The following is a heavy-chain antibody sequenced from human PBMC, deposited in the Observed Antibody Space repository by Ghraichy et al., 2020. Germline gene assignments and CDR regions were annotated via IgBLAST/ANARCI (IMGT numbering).Heavy chain of an antibody. J-gene: IGHJ6*02. Sequence: SETLSLTCTVSGGSISSYYWSWIRQPAGKGLEWIGRIYTSGSTNYNPSLKSRVTMSVETSKNQFSLKLSSVTAADTAVYYCARDGAAAGTVYYYGMDVWGQGTTVTVSS. D-gene: IGHD6-13*01. CDR2: IYTSGST. CDR3: ARDGAAAGTVYYYGMDV. CDR1: GGSISSYY. V-gene: IGHV4-4*07.